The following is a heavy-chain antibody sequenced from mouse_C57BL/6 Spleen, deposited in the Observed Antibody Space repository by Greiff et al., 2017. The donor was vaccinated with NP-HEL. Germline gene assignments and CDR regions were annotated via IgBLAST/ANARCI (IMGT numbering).Heavy chain of an antibody. CDR1: GYTFTSYW. CDR3: ARDGSSLYYAMDY. V-gene: IGHV1-59*01. Sequence: QVQLQQPGAELVRPGTSVKLSCKASGYTFTSYWMHWVKQRPGQGLDWIGVIDPSDSYTNYNQKFKGKATLTVDTSSSTAYMQLSSLTSEDSAVYYCARDGSSLYYAMDYWGQGTSVTVSS. D-gene: IGHD1-1*01. J-gene: IGHJ4*01. CDR2: IDPSDSYT.